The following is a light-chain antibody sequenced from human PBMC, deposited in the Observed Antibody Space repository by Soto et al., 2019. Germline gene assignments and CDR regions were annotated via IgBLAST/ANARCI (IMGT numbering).Light chain of an antibody. J-gene: IGLJ1*01. V-gene: IGLV2-8*01. CDR2: EVT. Sequence: QSALTQPPSASGSPGQSVTISCTGTSSDVGGYNYVSWYQQHPGKAPKLIIYEVTKWPPGVPDRFSGSKSGNTASLTVSGLQADDEADYYCSSYAGSNNLVFGTGTKVTVL. CDR1: SSDVGGYNY. CDR3: SSYAGSNNLV.